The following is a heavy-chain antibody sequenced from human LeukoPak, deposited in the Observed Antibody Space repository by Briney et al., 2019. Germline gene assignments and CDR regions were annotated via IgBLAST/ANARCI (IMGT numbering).Heavy chain of an antibody. CDR2: ISSSSSTI. CDR3: ARDQDYGVIDY. Sequence: PGGSLRLSCAASGFTFSSYSMNWVRQAPGKGLEWVSYISSSSSTIYYADSVKGRFTISRDNAKNSLYLQMNSLRAEDTAVYYCARDQDYGVIDYWGQGTLVTVSS. CDR1: GFTFSSYS. V-gene: IGHV3-48*01. J-gene: IGHJ4*02. D-gene: IGHD4-17*01.